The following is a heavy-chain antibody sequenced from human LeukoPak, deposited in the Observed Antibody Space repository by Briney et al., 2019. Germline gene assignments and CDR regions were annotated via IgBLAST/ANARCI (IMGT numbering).Heavy chain of an antibody. J-gene: IGHJ5*02. CDR1: GFTFSSYS. Sequence: PGGSLRLSCAASGFTFSSYSMNWVRQAPGKGLEWVSSISSSSSYIYYADSVKGRFTISRDNAKNSLYLQMNSLRAEDTAVYYCARDPFDGSGSYVPWLDPWGQGTLVTVSS. CDR3: ARDPFDGSGSYVPWLDP. CDR2: ISSSSSYI. D-gene: IGHD3-10*01. V-gene: IGHV3-21*01.